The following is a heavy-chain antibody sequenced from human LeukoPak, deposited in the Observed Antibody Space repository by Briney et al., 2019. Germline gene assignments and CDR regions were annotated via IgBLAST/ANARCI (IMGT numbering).Heavy chain of an antibody. J-gene: IGHJ6*03. CDR1: GYTFTSYD. CDR2: MNPNSGNT. Sequence: GASVKVSCKASGYTFTSYDINWVRQATGEGLEWMGWMNPNSGNTGYAQKFQGRVTMTRNTSISTAYMELSSLRSEDTAVYYCARVLAAAGSHYYYYMDVWGKGTTGTISS. V-gene: IGHV1-8*02. CDR3: ARVLAAAGSHYYYYMDV. D-gene: IGHD6-13*01.